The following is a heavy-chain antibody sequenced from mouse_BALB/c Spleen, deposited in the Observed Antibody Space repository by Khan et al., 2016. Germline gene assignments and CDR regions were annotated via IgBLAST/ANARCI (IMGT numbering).Heavy chain of an antibody. CDR3: TRGFYFGNSWYFDV. Sequence: EVQLQESGPDLVKPSQSLSLTCTVTGYSITSIYSWHWIRQFPGNKLEWMDYIHPSGSTNYNPSLKSRISITRDTSKNQFFLQLNSVTIEETATXYCTRGFYFGNSWYFDVWGAGTTVTVSS. CDR2: IHPSGST. CDR1: GYSITSIYS. V-gene: IGHV3-1*02. J-gene: IGHJ1*01. D-gene: IGHD1-1*01.